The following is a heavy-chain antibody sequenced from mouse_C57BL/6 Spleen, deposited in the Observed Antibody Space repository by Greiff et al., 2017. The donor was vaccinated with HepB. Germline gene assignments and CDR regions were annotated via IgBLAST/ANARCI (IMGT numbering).Heavy chain of an antibody. CDR2: ISYDGSN. V-gene: IGHV3-6*01. CDR3: ARGLRR. CDR1: GYSITSGYY. D-gene: IGHD3-2*02. J-gene: IGHJ3*01. Sequence: DVQLQESGPGLVKPSQSLSLTCSVTGYSITSGYYWNWIRQFPGNKLEWMGYISYDGSNNYNPSLKNRISITPDTSKNQFFLQVNSVTTEDTATYYCARGLRRRGQGTLVTVSA.